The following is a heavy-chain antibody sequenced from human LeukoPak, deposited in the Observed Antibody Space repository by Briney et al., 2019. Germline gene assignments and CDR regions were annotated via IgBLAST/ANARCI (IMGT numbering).Heavy chain of an antibody. J-gene: IGHJ5*02. CDR3: ARADCSGSTCYLRHGWFDP. Sequence: NPGGSLRLSCAVSGFTLSTFDMNRVRQAPGKGLEWVSSISTSSRYIYYRDSVKGRFTISRDDAKNSLYLQMNSLTVEDTAVYYCARADCSGSTCYLRHGWFDPWGQGTLVTVSS. D-gene: IGHD2-2*01. CDR1: GFTLSTFD. CDR2: ISTSSRYI. V-gene: IGHV3-21*06.